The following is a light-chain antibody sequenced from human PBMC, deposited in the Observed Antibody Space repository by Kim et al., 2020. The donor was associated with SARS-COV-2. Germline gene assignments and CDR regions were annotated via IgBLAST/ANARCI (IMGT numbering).Light chain of an antibody. Sequence: GKTVTISCTGSSGSIASNYVQWYQQRPGSAPTTVIYEDNQRPSGVPDRFSGSIDSSSNSASLTISGLKTEDEADYYCQSYDSSTVVFGGGTQLTVL. J-gene: IGLJ2*01. V-gene: IGLV6-57*02. CDR2: EDN. CDR3: QSYDSSTVV. CDR1: SGSIASNY.